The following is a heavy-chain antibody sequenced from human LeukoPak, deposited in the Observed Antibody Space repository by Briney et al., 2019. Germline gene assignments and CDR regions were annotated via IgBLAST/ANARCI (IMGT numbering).Heavy chain of an antibody. CDR1: GGSFSGYY. D-gene: IGHD3-22*01. CDR3: ARGHDPNSSGLKDFDY. CDR2: INHSGST. J-gene: IGHJ4*02. Sequence: SETLSLTRAVYGGSFSGYYWSWIRQPPGKGLEWIGEINHSGSTNYNPSLKSRVTISVDTSKNQFSLKLSSVTAADTAVYYCARGHDPNSSGLKDFDYWGQGTLVTVSS. V-gene: IGHV4-34*01.